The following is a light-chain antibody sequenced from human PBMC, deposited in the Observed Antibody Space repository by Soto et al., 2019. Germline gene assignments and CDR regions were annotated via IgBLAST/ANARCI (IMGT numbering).Light chain of an antibody. V-gene: IGLV2-11*01. Sequence: QSALTQPRSVSGSPGQSVTISCTGTSSDVCGYNYVSWYQQHPGKAPKLMIYDVSNRPSGVPDRFSGSKSVNTASLTISGLQAEDEADYYCCSYACRDTLYVLGTGTKLTVL. CDR1: SSDVCGYNY. CDR3: CSYACRDTLYV. CDR2: DVS. J-gene: IGLJ1*01.